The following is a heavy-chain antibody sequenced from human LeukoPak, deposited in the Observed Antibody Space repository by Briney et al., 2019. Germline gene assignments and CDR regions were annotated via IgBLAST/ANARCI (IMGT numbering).Heavy chain of an antibody. V-gene: IGHV3-7*01. Sequence: GGSLRLSCAASGFTFSYYWMSWVRQAPGKGPEWVANIKQDGTEKYYVDSVKGRFTIYRDNSKNTLYLQMNSLRAEDTAVYYCARDHRGLNDYWGQGTLVTVSS. J-gene: IGHJ4*02. CDR2: IKQDGTEK. CDR3: ARDHRGLNDY. D-gene: IGHD2-8*01. CDR1: GFTFSYYW.